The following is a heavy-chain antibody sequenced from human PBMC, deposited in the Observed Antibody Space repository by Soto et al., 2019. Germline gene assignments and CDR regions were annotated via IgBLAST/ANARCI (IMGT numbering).Heavy chain of an antibody. J-gene: IGHJ6*02. D-gene: IGHD3-16*01. CDR2: INAGNGNR. CDR3: ARGGLALMDV. Sequence: ASVKVSCKASGYTFTSYAMHWVRQAPGQRLEWMGWINAGNGNRKYSQKFQGRVTITRDTSASTAYMELSSLRSEDTAVYYCARGGLALMDVWGQGTTVTVSS. V-gene: IGHV1-3*01. CDR1: GYTFTSYA.